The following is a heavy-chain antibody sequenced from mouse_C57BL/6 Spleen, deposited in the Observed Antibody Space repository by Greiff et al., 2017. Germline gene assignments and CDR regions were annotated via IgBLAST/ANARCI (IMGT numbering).Heavy chain of an antibody. CDR1: GFTFSDYG. Sequence: EVQVVESGGGLVKPGGSLKLSCAASGFTFSDYGMHWVRQAPEKGLEWVAYISSGSSTNYYADTVKGRFNISRDNAKNTLFLQMTSLRSEDTAMYYCATIYYGNYYWGQGTSVTVSS. J-gene: IGHJ4*01. CDR2: ISSGSSTN. V-gene: IGHV5-17*01. CDR3: ATIYYGNYY.